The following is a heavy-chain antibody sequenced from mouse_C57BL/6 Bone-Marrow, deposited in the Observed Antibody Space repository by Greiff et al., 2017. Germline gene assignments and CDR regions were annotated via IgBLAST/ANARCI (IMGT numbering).Heavy chain of an antibody. CDR3: AGYYGSRPAWFAY. D-gene: IGHD1-1*01. CDR1: GYTFTSYW. J-gene: IGHJ3*01. V-gene: IGHV1-64*01. Sequence: QVQLQQPGAELVKPGASVKLSCKASGYTFTSYWMHWVKQRPGQGLEWIGMIHPNSGSTNYNEKFKSKATLTVDKSCSTAYMQLSSLTSEDSAVYYGAGYYGSRPAWFAYWGQGNLVTVSA. CDR2: IHPNSGST.